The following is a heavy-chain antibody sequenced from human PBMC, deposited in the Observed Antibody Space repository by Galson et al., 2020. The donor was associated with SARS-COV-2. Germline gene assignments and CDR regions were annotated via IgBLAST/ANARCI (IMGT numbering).Heavy chain of an antibody. CDR1: GFTFDDYA. Sequence: SLKISCAASGFTFDDYAMHWVRQAPGKGLEWVSGISWNSGSIGYADSAKGRFTISRDNAKNSLYLQMNSLRAEDTALYYCATLGGGSPYYYGMDVWGQGTTVTVSS. CDR2: ISWNSGSI. V-gene: IGHV3-9*01. J-gene: IGHJ6*02. D-gene: IGHD2-15*01. CDR3: ATLGGGSPYYYGMDV.